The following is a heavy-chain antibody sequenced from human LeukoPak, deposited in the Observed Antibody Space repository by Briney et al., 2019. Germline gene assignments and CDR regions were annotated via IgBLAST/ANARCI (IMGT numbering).Heavy chain of an antibody. Sequence: SETLSLTCAVYGGSFSGYYWSWIRQPPGKGLEWIGEINHSGSTNYNPSLKSRVTISVDTSKNQFSLKLSSVTAADTAVYYCARDQNYDILTGRGGAFDIWGQGTMVTVSS. V-gene: IGHV4-34*01. D-gene: IGHD3-9*01. CDR3: ARDQNYDILTGRGGAFDI. CDR1: GGSFSGYY. J-gene: IGHJ3*02. CDR2: INHSGST.